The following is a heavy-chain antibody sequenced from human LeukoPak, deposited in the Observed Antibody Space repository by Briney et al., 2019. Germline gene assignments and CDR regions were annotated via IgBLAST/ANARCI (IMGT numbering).Heavy chain of an antibody. CDR2: ISGSGAST. J-gene: IGHJ4*02. D-gene: IGHD3-22*01. V-gene: IGHV3-23*01. Sequence: PGGSLRLSCAASGFTFSSYAMSWVRQAPGKGLEWVSAISGSGASTYYADSVKGRFTISRDNSKNTLYLQMNSLRAEDTAVYYCAKVYSTYYYDSSGYANDYWGQGTLVTVSS. CDR1: GFTFSSYA. CDR3: AKVYSTYYYDSSGYANDY.